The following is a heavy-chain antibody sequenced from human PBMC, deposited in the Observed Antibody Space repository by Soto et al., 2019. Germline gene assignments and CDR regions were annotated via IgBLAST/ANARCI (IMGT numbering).Heavy chain of an antibody. CDR1: GFTFTSYA. CDR2: ISGSGGSE. CDR3: AKGDTTMTTDYYAMDV. Sequence: PGGSLRLSCAVSGFTFTSYAMTWVRQAPGKGLEWVSAISGSGGSEFYADSVKGRFTISRDNSKNTLYLQMKSLRAEDTALYYCAKGDTTMTTDYYAMDVWGQASTVTVSS. V-gene: IGHV3-23*01. D-gene: IGHD4-17*01. J-gene: IGHJ6*02.